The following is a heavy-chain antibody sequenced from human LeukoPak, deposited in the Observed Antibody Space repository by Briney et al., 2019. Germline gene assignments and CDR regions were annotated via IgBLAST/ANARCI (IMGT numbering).Heavy chain of an antibody. CDR2: IWYAGSNK. CDR1: GFTFSSYG. CDR3: AKDLTYCSSTGCYWRGGGFDY. J-gene: IGHJ4*02. Sequence: GRCLRLSCAASGFTFSSYGMDWVRQAPGEGLEWVAVIWYAGSNKYYVGSVKGRFTFSRDNSKNTLYLQMNSLRAEDTAVYYCAKDLTYCSSTGCYWRGGGFDYWGQGTLVTVSS. D-gene: IGHD2-2*01. V-gene: IGHV3-33*06.